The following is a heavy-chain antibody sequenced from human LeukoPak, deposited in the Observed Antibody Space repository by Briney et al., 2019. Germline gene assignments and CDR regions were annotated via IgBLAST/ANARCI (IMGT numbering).Heavy chain of an antibody. Sequence: PSETLSLTCAVYGGSFSGYYWSWIRQPPGKGLEWIGEINHSGSTNYNPSLKSRVTISVDTSKNQFSLKLNSVTAADTAVYYCVRSSGWLSFDYWGQGTLVTVSS. CDR1: GGSFSGYY. V-gene: IGHV4-34*01. CDR3: VRSSGWLSFDY. D-gene: IGHD6-19*01. CDR2: INHSGST. J-gene: IGHJ4*02.